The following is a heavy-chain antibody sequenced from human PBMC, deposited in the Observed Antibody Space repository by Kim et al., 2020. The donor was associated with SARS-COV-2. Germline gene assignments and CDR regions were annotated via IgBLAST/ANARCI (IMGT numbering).Heavy chain of an antibody. CDR1: GYTFTSYG. J-gene: IGHJ4*02. CDR3: ARGGRAPSNGWLLLMKGDFDY. V-gene: IGHV1-18*01. CDR2: ISAYNGNT. Sequence: ASVKVSCKASGYTFTSYGISWVRQAPGQGLEWMGWISAYNGNTNYAQKLQGRVTMTTDTSTSTAYMELRSLRSDDTAVYYCARGGRAPSNGWLLLMKGDFDYWGQGTLVTVSS. D-gene: IGHD3-22*01.